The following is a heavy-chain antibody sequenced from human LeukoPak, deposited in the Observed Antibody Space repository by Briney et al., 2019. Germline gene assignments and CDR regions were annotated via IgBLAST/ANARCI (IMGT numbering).Heavy chain of an antibody. CDR1: GGSVSSGNYY. Sequence: SETLSLTCTVSGGSVSSGNYYWSWIRQPPGKGLEWIGYIYYSGSTNYNPSLKSRVTISVDTSKNQFSLKLSSVTAADTAVYYCARGGYDYVWGSYRGTGFDYWGQGTPVTVSS. CDR2: IYYSGST. V-gene: IGHV4-61*01. CDR3: ARGGYDYVWGSYRGTGFDY. J-gene: IGHJ4*02. D-gene: IGHD3-16*02.